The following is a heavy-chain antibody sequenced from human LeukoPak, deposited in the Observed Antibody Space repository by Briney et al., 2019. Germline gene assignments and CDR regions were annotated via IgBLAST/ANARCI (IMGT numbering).Heavy chain of an antibody. Sequence: GGSLRLSCAASGFSFSSYSINWVRQAPGKGLEWVSYISGDGNAKHYTDSVKGRFTISRGNAKNALYLQMNSLRAEGTAVYFCARDYVYAFDYWGQGTLVTVSS. CDR3: ARDYVYAFDY. CDR1: GFSFSSYS. J-gene: IGHJ4*02. V-gene: IGHV3-48*01. CDR2: ISGDGNAK. D-gene: IGHD2/OR15-2a*01.